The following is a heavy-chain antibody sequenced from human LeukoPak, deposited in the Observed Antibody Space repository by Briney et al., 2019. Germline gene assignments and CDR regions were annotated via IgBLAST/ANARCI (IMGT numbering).Heavy chain of an antibody. CDR1: GFSFSSYE. D-gene: IGHD2-21*01. V-gene: IGHV3-48*03. Sequence: GGSLRLSCAASGFSFSSYEMNWVRQAPGKGLEWVSYIGSTTNSIYYADSVKGRFTISRDNAKKSLHLQMNSLRAEDTAVYYCERNSGELGAWGQGTLVTVSS. CDR3: ERNSGELGA. J-gene: IGHJ5*02. CDR2: IGSTTNSI.